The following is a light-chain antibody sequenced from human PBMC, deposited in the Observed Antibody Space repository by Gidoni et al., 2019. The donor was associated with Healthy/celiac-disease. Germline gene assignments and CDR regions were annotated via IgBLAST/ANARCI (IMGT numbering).Light chain of an antibody. CDR3: QQRSNWPWT. V-gene: IGKV3-11*01. CDR2: DAS. CDR1: QSVSSY. J-gene: IGKJ1*01. Sequence: EIVLTQSPATLSLSPGERATLSCRASQSVSSYLDWFQQKPGQAPRLLIYDASNRATGLPARFSGSGSGTDFTLTISSLESEDFAVYYCQQRSNWPWTFGQGTKVEIK.